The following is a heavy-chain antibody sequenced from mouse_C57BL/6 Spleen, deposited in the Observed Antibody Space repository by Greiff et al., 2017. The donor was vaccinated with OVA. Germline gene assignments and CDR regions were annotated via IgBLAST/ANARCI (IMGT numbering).Heavy chain of an antibody. J-gene: IGHJ1*03. Sequence: CAASGIDFSRYWMSWVRRAPGKGLEWIGEINPDSSTINYAPSLKDKFIISRDNAKNTLYLQMSKVRSEDTALYYCARSIPNYYGSRDWYFDVWGTGTTVTVSS. V-gene: IGHV4-1*01. CDR1: GIDFSRYW. CDR2: INPDSSTI. CDR3: ARSIPNYYGSRDWYFDV. D-gene: IGHD1-1*01.